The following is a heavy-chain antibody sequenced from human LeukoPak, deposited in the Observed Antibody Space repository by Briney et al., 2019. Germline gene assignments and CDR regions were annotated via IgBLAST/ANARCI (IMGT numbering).Heavy chain of an antibody. CDR1: GGSFSGYY. CDR2: IHSSGST. Sequence: SETLSLTCAVHGGSFSGYYWTWIRQHPGKGLEWIGYIHSSGSTSYNPSLKSRLSISLDTSQNQFSLKLHSVTAADTAVYYCARDFTKTASPDAFDFWGQGTLVTVSS. CDR3: ARDFTKTASPDAFDF. V-gene: IGHV4-31*11. J-gene: IGHJ3*01. D-gene: IGHD1-1*01.